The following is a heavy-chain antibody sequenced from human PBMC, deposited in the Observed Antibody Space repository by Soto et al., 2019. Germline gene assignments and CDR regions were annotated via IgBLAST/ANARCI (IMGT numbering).Heavy chain of an antibody. CDR3: ARVWKSYYLDL. CDR2: IYSGDST. D-gene: IGHD3-3*01. CDR1: GFTFSDYY. Sequence: GGSLRLPYAASGFTFSDYYMSWIRQAPGKGLEWVSVIYSGDSTYYADSVKGRFTISRDNSKNTLYLQMNSLRAEDTAVYYCARVWKSYYLDLWGQGTLVTVSS. V-gene: IGHV3-53*01. J-gene: IGHJ4*02.